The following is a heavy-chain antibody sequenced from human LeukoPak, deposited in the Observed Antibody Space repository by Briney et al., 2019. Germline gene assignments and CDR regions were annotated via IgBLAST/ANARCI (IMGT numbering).Heavy chain of an antibody. Sequence: GASVKVSCKASGYTFTSYGISWVRQASGQGLEWMGWMNPNSGNTAYAPKFQGRVTMTRDTSIGTAYMELSSLRSEDTAVYYCARGRGTYDSSGFYPYYFDYWGQGSLVTVSS. J-gene: IGHJ4*02. V-gene: IGHV1-8*02. CDR3: ARGRGTYDSSGFYPYYFDY. D-gene: IGHD3-22*01. CDR2: MNPNSGNT. CDR1: GYTFTSYG.